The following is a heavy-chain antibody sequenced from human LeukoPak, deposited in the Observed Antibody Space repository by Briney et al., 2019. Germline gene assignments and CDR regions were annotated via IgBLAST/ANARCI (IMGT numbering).Heavy chain of an antibody. J-gene: IGHJ4*02. D-gene: IGHD5-12*01. CDR1: GFTFSSYA. CDR2: IRGRGNYV. V-gene: IGHV3-23*01. CDR3: AKGGVYSGYDLSFEY. Sequence: GGSLRLSCAASGFTFSSYAMSWVCQAPGKGLEWVSSIRGRGNYVYYADSVKGRFTISRDNSKNTLYLQMNSLRADDTAVYYCAKGGVYSGYDLSFEYWGQGALVTVSS.